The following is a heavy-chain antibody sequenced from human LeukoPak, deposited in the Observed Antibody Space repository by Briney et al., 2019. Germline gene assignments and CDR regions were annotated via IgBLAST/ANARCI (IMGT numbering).Heavy chain of an antibody. CDR3: ARGAGGWSGWFDP. CDR1: GGSISSGSYY. J-gene: IGHJ5*02. Sequence: PSETLSLTCTVSGGSISSGSYYWSWIRQPAGKGLEWIGRIYTSGSTNYNPSLKSRVTISVDTSKNQFSLKLSSVTAADTAVYYCARGAGGWSGWFDPWGQGTLVTVSS. D-gene: IGHD6-19*01. V-gene: IGHV4-61*02. CDR2: IYTSGST.